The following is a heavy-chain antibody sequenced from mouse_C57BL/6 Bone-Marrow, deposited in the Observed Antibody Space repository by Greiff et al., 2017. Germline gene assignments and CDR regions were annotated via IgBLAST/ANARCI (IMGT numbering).Heavy chain of an antibody. Sequence: QVQLKQSGAELMKPGASVKLSCKATGYTFTGYWLEWVKQRPGHGLEWIGEILPGSGSTNYNEKFKGKATFTADTSSNTAYMQLSSLTTEDSAIYYCARPLLSYDDSNWYFDVWGTGTTVTVSS. CDR3: ARPLLSYDDSNWYFDV. J-gene: IGHJ1*03. V-gene: IGHV1-9*01. D-gene: IGHD2-12*01. CDR2: ILPGSGST. CDR1: GYTFTGYW.